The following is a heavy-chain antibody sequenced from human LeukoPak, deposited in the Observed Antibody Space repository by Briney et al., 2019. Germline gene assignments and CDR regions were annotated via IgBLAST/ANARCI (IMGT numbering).Heavy chain of an antibody. CDR1: GGSISSYY. CDR3: ARGQLRFLEWSPYYFDY. Sequence: SETLSLTCTVSGGSISSYYWSWIRQPPGKGLEWIGYIYYSGSTNYNPSLKSRVTISVDTSKNQFSLKLSSVTAADTAVYYCARGQLRFLEWSPYYFDYWGQGTLVTVSS. CDR2: IYYSGST. J-gene: IGHJ4*02. V-gene: IGHV4-59*12. D-gene: IGHD3-3*01.